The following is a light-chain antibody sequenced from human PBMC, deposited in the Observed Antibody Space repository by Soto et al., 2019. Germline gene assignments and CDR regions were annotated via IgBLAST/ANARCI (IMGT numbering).Light chain of an antibody. CDR1: QRVSSD. CDR2: GAS. Sequence: EIVLTQSPATLSVSPGERAALSCRASQRVSSDLAWYQQKPGQAPRLLIYGASDRAADIPARFSGSGSGTEFTLTISSLQSEDYAIYYCHQYHNWPLTFGGGTRMEIK. V-gene: IGKV3D-15*01. J-gene: IGKJ4*01. CDR3: HQYHNWPLT.